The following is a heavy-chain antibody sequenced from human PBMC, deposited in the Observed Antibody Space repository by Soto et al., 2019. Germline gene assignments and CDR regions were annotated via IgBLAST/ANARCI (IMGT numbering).Heavy chain of an antibody. J-gene: IGHJ4*02. V-gene: IGHV3-23*01. D-gene: IGHD4-17*01. CDR2: ISGSGGST. CDR3: AKDPPGGGGSDYGDYDAWFAFDY. Sequence: GGSLRLSCAASGFTFSSYAMSWVRQAPGKGLEWVSAISGSGGSTYYADSVKGRFTISRDNSKNTLYLQMNSLRAEDTAVYYCAKDPPGGGGSDYGDYDAWFAFDYWAREPWSPSPQ. CDR1: GFTFSSYA.